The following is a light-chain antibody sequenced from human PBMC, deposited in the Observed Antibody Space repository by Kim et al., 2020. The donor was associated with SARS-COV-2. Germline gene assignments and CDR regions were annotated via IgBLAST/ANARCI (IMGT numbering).Light chain of an antibody. CDR2: GAN. CDR3: QSFDSSNLWV. J-gene: IGLJ3*02. Sequence: NFMLTQPPSVSESPGTTVTISCTRSSGAIPSFYVQWYQQRPGSAPTTVIYGANQRPSGVPDRFSASVAQSSGSASLTISGLKTEDEADYYCQSFDSSNLWVFGGGTKLTVL. CDR1: SGAIPSFY. V-gene: IGLV6-57*03.